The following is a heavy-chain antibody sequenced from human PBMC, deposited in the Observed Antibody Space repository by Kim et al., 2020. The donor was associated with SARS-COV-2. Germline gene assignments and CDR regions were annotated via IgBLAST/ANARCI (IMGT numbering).Heavy chain of an antibody. J-gene: IGHJ6*03. CDR2: IYYSAST. D-gene: IGHD6-19*01. V-gene: IGHV4-59*08. Sequence: SETLSLTCTVSGCSISRYYWSWVRQPPGKGLEWIGYIYYSASTNYNPSLKSRVTISVDTSKNQFSLKLRYVTAVDTAVYYFARQTQEGCGCYSYMDVWG. CDR3: ARQTQEGCGCYSYMDV. CDR1: GCSISRYY.